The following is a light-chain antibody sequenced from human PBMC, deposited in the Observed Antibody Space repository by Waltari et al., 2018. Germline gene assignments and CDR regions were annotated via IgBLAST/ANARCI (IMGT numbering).Light chain of an antibody. CDR2: GAS. V-gene: IGKV3-20*01. CDR1: QSVSASF. Sequence: EIVLTQSPGTLSLSPGERATLSCRASQSVSASFLAWYQQKPGQTPRLLISGASTRATGIPDRGSGSGSGTDFTLTINRLEPEDFALYYCQQYGSPPYTFGQGTRLEIK. J-gene: IGKJ2*01. CDR3: QQYGSPPYT.